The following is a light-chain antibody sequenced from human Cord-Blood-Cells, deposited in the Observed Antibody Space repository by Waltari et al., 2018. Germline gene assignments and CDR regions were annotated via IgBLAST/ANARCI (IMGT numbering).Light chain of an antibody. CDR3: QQYYSTPLT. V-gene: IGKV4-1*01. Sequence: DIVMTQSPDSLAVSLGERATINCKSSQSVLYSSNNKKYLDWYQQKTGQPPKLVIYWASTRESGVPDRFSGSGSGTDFTLTISSLQAEDVAVYYCQQYYSTPLTFGGGTKVEIK. J-gene: IGKJ4*01. CDR1: QSVLYSSNNKKY. CDR2: WAS.